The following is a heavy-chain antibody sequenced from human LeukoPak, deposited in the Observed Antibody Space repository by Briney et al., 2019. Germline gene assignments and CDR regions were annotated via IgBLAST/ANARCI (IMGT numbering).Heavy chain of an antibody. V-gene: IGHV1-46*01. J-gene: IGHJ4*02. D-gene: IGHD3-16*02. CDR3: ARSGGMITFGGVIGHFDY. CDR1: GYTFTSYY. CDR2: INPSGGST. Sequence: GASVKVSCKASGYTFTSYYMHWVRQAPGQGLEWMGIINPSGGSTSYAQKFQGRVTMTRDTSTSTVYMELSSLRSEDTAVYYCARSGGMITFGGVIGHFDYWGQGTLVTVSS.